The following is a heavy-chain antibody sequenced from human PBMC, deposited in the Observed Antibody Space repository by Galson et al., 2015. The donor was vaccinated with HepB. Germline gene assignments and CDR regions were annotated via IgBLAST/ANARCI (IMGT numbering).Heavy chain of an antibody. D-gene: IGHD2-21*01. CDR2: ISYDGSNK. CDR3: AKDGLFGYCDY. J-gene: IGHJ4*02. V-gene: IGHV3-30*18. Sequence: SLRLSCAASGFTFSNYGMHWVRQAPGKGLEWVAVISYDGSNKYYADSVKGRFTISRDNSKNTLYLQMNSLRAEDTAVYYCAKDGLFGYCDYWGQGTLVTVSS. CDR1: GFTFSNYG.